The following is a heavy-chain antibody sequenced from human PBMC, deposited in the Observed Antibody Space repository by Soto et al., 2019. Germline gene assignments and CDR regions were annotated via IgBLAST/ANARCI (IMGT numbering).Heavy chain of an antibody. V-gene: IGHV3-74*01. CDR2: INSDGSST. CDR3: AREGWDQYYFDY. Sequence: EVQLVESGGGLVQPGGSLRLSCAASGFTFSSYWMHWVRQAPGKGLVWVSRINSDGSSTSYADSVKGRFTISRDNAKHTLYLQMNSLRAEDTAVYYCAREGWDQYYFDYWGQGTLVTVSS. J-gene: IGHJ4*02. D-gene: IGHD1-26*01. CDR1: GFTFSSYW.